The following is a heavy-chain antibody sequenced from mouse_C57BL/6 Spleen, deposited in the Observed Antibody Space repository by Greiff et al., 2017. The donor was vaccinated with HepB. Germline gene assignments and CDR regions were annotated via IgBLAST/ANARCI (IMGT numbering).Heavy chain of an antibody. D-gene: IGHD1-1*01. CDR1: GYTFTTYP. CDR3: ARGGDGSSYAMDY. Sequence: VQLQESGAELVKPGASVKMSCKASGYTFTTYPIEWMKQNHGKSLEWIGNFHPYNDDTKYNEKFKGKATLTVEKSSSTVYLELSRLTSDDSAVYYCARGGDGSSYAMDYWGQGTSVTVSS. J-gene: IGHJ4*01. CDR2: FHPYNDDT. V-gene: IGHV1-47*01.